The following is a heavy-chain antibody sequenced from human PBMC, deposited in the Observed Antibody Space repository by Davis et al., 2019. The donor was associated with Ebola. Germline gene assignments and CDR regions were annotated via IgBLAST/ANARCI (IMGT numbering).Heavy chain of an antibody. V-gene: IGHV3-20*04. CDR1: GFTFDTYG. CDR2: INWNGSGT. D-gene: IGHD3-22*01. CDR3: ARHRYDSSGQYYFDY. Sequence: GGSLRLSCAASGFTFDTYGMSWVRQVPGKGLERVSRINWNGSGTGYADSVKGRFTISRDNAKKSLFLQMSSLRVDDTAFYYCARHRYDSSGQYYFDYWGQGTLVTVSS. J-gene: IGHJ4*02.